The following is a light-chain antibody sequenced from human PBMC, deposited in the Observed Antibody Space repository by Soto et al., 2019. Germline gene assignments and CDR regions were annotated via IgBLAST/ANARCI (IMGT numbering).Light chain of an antibody. CDR3: QQYYSTPLYT. V-gene: IGKV4-1*01. J-gene: IGKJ2*01. Sequence: DIVMTQSPDSLAVSLGERATINCKSSQSVLYSSNNKNYLAWYQLKPGQPPKLLIYWASIRESGVPDRFRGSVSGTDFTLTISSLQAEDVAVYYCQQYYSTPLYTFGQGTKLEIK. CDR2: WAS. CDR1: QSVLYSSNNKNY.